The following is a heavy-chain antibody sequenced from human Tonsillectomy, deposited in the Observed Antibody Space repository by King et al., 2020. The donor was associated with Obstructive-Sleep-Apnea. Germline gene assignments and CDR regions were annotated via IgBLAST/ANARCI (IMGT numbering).Heavy chain of an antibody. CDR2: INPSAGST. CDR3: ARASSGGVASAGSPFDY. V-gene: IGHV1-46*01. J-gene: IGHJ4*02. D-gene: IGHD6-13*01. Sequence: QLLQSGAEVKNPGASVKVSCKASGYTFTSYDIHWVRQAPGQGLDWMGIINPSAGSTTYTQIFQDRVTMTRDTSASTVYMEMSSLTSEDTAVYYCARASSGGVASAGSPFDYWGQGTLVTVSS. CDR1: GYTFTSYD.